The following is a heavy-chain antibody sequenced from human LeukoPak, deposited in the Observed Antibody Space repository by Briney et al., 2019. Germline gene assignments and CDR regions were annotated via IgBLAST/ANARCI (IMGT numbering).Heavy chain of an antibody. Sequence: PGASLTLSCKGSGVGFINHGIHWVRQAPGEGPEWLATIWHDGSYEEYGDSVKGRVTISRDNSKSTLYLRITSLRDEDTAVYFCARGRYSGYDYVLDSWGQGTLVTVSS. CDR2: IWHDGSYE. D-gene: IGHD5-12*01. CDR1: GVGFINHG. V-gene: IGHV3-33*01. J-gene: IGHJ5*01. CDR3: ARGRYSGYDYVLDS.